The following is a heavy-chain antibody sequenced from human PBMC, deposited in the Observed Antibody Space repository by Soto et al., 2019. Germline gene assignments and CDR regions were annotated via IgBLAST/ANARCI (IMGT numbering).Heavy chain of an antibody. D-gene: IGHD2-2*01. CDR1: GYSFTSYW. V-gene: IGHV5-51*01. Sequence: ASLKISGKGSGYSFTSYWIGWVRQMPGKGLEWMGIIYPGDSDTRYSPSFQGQVTISADKSISTAYLQWSSLKASDTAMYYCARGAVVVPAATTQYYYYYGMDVWGQG. CDR3: ARGAVVVPAATTQYYYYYGMDV. CDR2: IYPGDSDT. J-gene: IGHJ6*02.